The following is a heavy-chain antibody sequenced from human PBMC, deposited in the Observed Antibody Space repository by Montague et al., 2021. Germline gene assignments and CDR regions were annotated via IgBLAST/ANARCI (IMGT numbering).Heavy chain of an antibody. J-gene: IGHJ5*02. CDR3: TRPGGYCTNDTCYFWFAP. CDR2: IYSSGST. D-gene: IGHD2-8*01. Sequence: SETLSLTCTVSGGSISRSSHYWGWIRQPPGKGLEWIGSIYSSGSTYYNPSLKSRVTISADTSKNQFSLKLSSVTAADTAVYYCTRPGGYCTNDTCYFWFAPWGQGTLVTVSS. CDR1: GGSISRSSHY. V-gene: IGHV4-39*01.